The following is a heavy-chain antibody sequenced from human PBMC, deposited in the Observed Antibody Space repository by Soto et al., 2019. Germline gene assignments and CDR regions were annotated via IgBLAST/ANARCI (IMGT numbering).Heavy chain of an antibody. Sequence: EVQLVEAGGGLVQPGGSLRLSCAASGFTFRSDWMSWVRQTPGKGLEWVANIKQDGSENYYVDSVKGRFTISRDNAENSLYLQMKSLRVDDTAVYYCANMDYGDYGTGAFDIWGKGTMVTVSS. CDR1: GFTFRSDW. D-gene: IGHD4-17*01. V-gene: IGHV3-7*01. CDR3: ANMDYGDYGTGAFDI. CDR2: IKQDGSEN. J-gene: IGHJ3*02.